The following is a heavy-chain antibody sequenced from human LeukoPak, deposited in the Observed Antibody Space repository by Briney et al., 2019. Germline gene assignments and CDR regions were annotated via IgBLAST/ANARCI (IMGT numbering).Heavy chain of an antibody. J-gene: IGHJ4*02. CDR1: GFTFSSYG. V-gene: IGHV3-30*18. Sequence: GRSLRLPCAASGFTFSSYGMHWVRQAPGKGLEWVAVISYDGSNKYYADSVKGRFTISRDNSKNTLYLQMNSLRAEDTAVYYCAKGALLDCSSTSCYGGSYFDYWGQGTLVTVSS. CDR3: AKGALLDCSSTSCYGGSYFDY. D-gene: IGHD2-2*01. CDR2: ISYDGSNK.